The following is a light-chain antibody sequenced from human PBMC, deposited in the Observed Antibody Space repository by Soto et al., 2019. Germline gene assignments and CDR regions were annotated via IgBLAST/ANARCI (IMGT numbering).Light chain of an antibody. CDR3: QQYDNLVFT. Sequence: DIQMTQSPSSLSASVGDRVTITCQASQAIAKYLNWYQQKPGQAPNLLLYDASNLKTGVPPRFRGSGSVTKFTFTISVLQPEYIATDYCQQYDNLVFTFGPGTKVHF. CDR1: QAIAKY. CDR2: DAS. V-gene: IGKV1-33*01. J-gene: IGKJ3*01.